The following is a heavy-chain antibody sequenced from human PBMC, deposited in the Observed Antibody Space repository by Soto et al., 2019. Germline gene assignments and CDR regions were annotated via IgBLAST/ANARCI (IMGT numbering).Heavy chain of an antibody. D-gene: IGHD1-20*01. J-gene: IGHJ6*02. CDR3: TRALTGTTGYYYYYGLDV. CDR1: GFTFSDHY. CDR2: SRDKANSYTT. Sequence: EVQLVESGGGLVQPGGTLRLSCAASGFTFSDHYIDWVRQAPGKGLEWVGRSRDKANSYTTEYAASVKGRFTISRDDSKSSLYLQMYSLKTEDTAVYYCTRALTGTTGYYYYYGLDVWGQGTTVTVSS. V-gene: IGHV3-72*01.